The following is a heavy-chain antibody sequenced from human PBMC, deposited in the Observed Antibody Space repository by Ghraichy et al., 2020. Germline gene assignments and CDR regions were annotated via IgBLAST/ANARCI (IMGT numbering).Heavy chain of an antibody. CDR1: GFTFSSYD. J-gene: IGHJ6*03. V-gene: IGHV3-13*01. CDR2: IGTAGDT. D-gene: IGHD3-3*01. CDR3: ARGGSVTIFGVVNDYYMDV. Sequence: GGSLRLSCAASGFTFSSYDMHWVRQATGKGLEWVSAIGTAGDTYYPGSVKGRFTISRENAKNSLYLQMNSLRAGDTAVYYCARGGSVTIFGVVNDYYMDVWGKGTTVTVSS.